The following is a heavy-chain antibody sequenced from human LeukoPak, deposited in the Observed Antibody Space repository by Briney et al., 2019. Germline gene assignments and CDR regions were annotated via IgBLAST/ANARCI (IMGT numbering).Heavy chain of an antibody. V-gene: IGHV4-59*12. J-gene: IGHJ6*02. Sequence: SETLSLTCTVSGGSISSYYWSWIRQPPGKGLEWIGYIYYSGSTNYNPSLKSRVTISLDTSNNQFSLKLGSVTAADTAVYYCARDRESSGWYGSYGMDVWGQGTTVTVSS. D-gene: IGHD6-19*01. CDR2: IYYSGST. CDR1: GGSISSYY. CDR3: ARDRESSGWYGSYGMDV.